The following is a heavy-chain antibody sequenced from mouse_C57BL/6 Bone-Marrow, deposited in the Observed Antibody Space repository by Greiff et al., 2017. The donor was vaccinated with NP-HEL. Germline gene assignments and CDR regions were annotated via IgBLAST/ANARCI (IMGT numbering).Heavy chain of an antibody. Sequence: VQLQQSGAELIKPGASVKLSCKATGYTFTGYWIEWVKQRPGHGLEWIGEILPGSGSTNYTAQFKGKATFTAETSSNTTYMQLSSLTTEDSAIYYYASGDYYGSNYAYWGQGTLVTVSA. CDR2: ILPGSGST. D-gene: IGHD1-1*01. CDR3: ASGDYYGSNYAY. J-gene: IGHJ3*01. CDR1: GYTFTGYW. V-gene: IGHV1-9*01.